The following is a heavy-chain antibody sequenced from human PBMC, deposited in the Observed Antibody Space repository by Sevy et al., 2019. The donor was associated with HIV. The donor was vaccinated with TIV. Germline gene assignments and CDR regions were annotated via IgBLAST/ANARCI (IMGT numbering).Heavy chain of an antibody. J-gene: IGHJ6*03. CDR2: IKQDGSER. D-gene: IGHD2-2*01. V-gene: IGHV3-7*01. CDR1: GFTFSSYW. CDR3: ARDSQNIVVVPAATINYYYSYYMDV. Sequence: GGSLRLSCAASGFTFSSYWMSWVRQAPGKGLEWVANIKQDGSERYYEDSVKGRFTISRDNTKNSLYLQMYSLRVEDTAVYYCARDSQNIVVVPAATINYYYSYYMDVWGKGTTVTVSS.